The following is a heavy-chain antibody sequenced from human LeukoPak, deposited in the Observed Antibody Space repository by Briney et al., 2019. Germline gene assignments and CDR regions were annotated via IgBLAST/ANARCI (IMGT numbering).Heavy chain of an antibody. CDR3: ARMPDYYDSSGRYYFDY. CDR1: GGSFSVYY. J-gene: IGHJ4*02. D-gene: IGHD3-22*01. V-gene: IGHV4-34*01. Sequence: SETLSLTCAVYGGSFSVYYWSWIRQPPGKGLEWIGEINHSGSTNYNPSLKSRVTISVDTSKNQFSLKLSSVTAADTAVYYCARMPDYYDSSGRYYFDYWGQGTLVTVSS. CDR2: INHSGST.